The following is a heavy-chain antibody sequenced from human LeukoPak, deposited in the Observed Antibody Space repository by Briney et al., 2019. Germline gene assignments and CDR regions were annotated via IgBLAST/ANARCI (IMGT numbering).Heavy chain of an antibody. D-gene: IGHD3-10*01. CDR1: GGSISSYY. J-gene: IGHJ6*03. Sequence: SETLSLTCTVSGGSISSYYWSWSRQPPGKGLEWIGYIYYSGSTNYNPSLKSRVTISVDTSKNQFSLKLSSVTAADTAVYYCARHYYGSGSYYYYYYYMDVWGKGTTVTISS. CDR2: IYYSGST. CDR3: ARHYYGSGSYYYYYYYMDV. V-gene: IGHV4-59*08.